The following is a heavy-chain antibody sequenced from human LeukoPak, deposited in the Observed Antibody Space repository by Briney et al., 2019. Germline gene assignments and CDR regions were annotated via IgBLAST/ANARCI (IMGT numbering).Heavy chain of an antibody. CDR1: GGSISSSYYY. Sequence: PSETLSLTCTVSGGSISSSYYYWSWIRQPPGKGLEWIGEINHSGSTNYNPSLKSRVTISVDTSKNQFSLKLSSVTAADTAVYYCARLADFWSGSVGFDPWGQGTLVTVSS. V-gene: IGHV4-39*07. J-gene: IGHJ5*02. CDR3: ARLADFWSGSVGFDP. CDR2: INHSGST. D-gene: IGHD3-3*01.